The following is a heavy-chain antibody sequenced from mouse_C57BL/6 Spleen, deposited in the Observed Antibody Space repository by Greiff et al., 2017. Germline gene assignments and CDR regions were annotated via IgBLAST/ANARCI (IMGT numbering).Heavy chain of an antibody. CDR3: AIQVADYYAMDY. D-gene: IGHD1-1*02. Sequence: EVNVVESGGDLVKPGGSLKLSCAASGFTFSSYGMSWVRQTPDKRLEWVATISSGGSYTYYPDSVKGRFTISRDNAKNTLYLQMSSLKSEDTAMYYCAIQVADYYAMDYWGQGTSATVSS. J-gene: IGHJ4*01. CDR2: ISSGGSYT. V-gene: IGHV5-6*01. CDR1: GFTFSSYG.